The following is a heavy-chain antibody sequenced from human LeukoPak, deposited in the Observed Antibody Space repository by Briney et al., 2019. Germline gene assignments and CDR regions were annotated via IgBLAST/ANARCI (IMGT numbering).Heavy chain of an antibody. Sequence: ASVKVSCKASGYTFTGYYMHWVRQAPGQGLEWMGRINPNSGGTNYAQKFQGRVTMTRDTSISTAYMELSRLRSDDTAVYYCARANYDFWSGYSGLDYWGQGTLVTVSS. D-gene: IGHD3-3*01. J-gene: IGHJ4*02. V-gene: IGHV1-2*06. CDR3: ARANYDFWSGYSGLDY. CDR2: INPNSGGT. CDR1: GYTFTGYY.